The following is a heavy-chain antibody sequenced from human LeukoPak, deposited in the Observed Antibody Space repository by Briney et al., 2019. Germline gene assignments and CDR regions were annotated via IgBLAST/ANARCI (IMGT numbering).Heavy chain of an antibody. V-gene: IGHV3-48*04. Sequence: GGSLRLSCAASGFTFSCYSMNWVRQAPGKGLEWVSYISSSSTIYYADSMKGRFTISRDNAKNSLSLQMNSLRAEDTAVYYCARDREGFGESYFDYWGQGTLVTVSS. D-gene: IGHD3-10*01. J-gene: IGHJ4*02. CDR3: ARDREGFGESYFDY. CDR1: GFTFSCYS. CDR2: ISSSSTI.